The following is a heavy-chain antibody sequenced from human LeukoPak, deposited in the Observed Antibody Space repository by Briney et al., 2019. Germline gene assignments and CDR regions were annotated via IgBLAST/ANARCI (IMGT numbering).Heavy chain of an antibody. D-gene: IGHD3-10*01. J-gene: IGHJ4*02. CDR1: GASFEHFF. V-gene: IGHV4-59*08. CDR2: VYYSGST. CDR3: ASHRRSRGSEY. Sequence: SETLSLTCTVSGASFEHFFWSWIRQPPGKGLEWIGYVYYSGSTDYNSSLKSRLTITADTSKNQFSLKLRSVTAADTARYYCASHRRSRGSEYWGQGTLVTVSS.